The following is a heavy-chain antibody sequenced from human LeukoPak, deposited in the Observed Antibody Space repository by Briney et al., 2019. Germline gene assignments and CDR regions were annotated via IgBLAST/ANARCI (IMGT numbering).Heavy chain of an antibody. Sequence: SETLSLTCTVSGGSIRSGDYSWNWIRQHPGKGLEWTGYIYYSGSTYYNPSLTSRVTMSVDTSKNQFSLKLSSVTAADTAIYYCARDHTETSSLNFRNYYYYGMDIWGQGTTVIVSS. CDR2: IYYSGST. D-gene: IGHD4-4*01. CDR1: GGSIRSGDYS. CDR3: ARDHTETSSLNFRNYYYYGMDI. V-gene: IGHV4-31*03. J-gene: IGHJ6*02.